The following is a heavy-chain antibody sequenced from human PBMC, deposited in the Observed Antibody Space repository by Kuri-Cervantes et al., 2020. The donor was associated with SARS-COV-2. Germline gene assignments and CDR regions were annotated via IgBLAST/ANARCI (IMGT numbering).Heavy chain of an antibody. D-gene: IGHD3-22*01. CDR1: GYTFTGYY. CDR3: ARTMTYYYYYGMDV. CDR2: INAGNGNT. V-gene: IGHV1-3*01. Sequence: ASVKVSCKASGYTFTGYYRYWVRQAPGQGLEWMGWINAGNGNTKYSQKFQGRVTITRDKSTSTAYMELSSLRSEDTAVYYCARTMTYYYYYGMDVWGQGTTVTVSS. J-gene: IGHJ6*02.